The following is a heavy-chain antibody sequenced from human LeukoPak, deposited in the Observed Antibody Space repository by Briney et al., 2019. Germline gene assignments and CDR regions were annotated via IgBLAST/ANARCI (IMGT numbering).Heavy chain of an antibody. CDR3: ARDLVTVTKGFDI. Sequence: SETLSLTCTVSGGSISTYYWSWIRQPAGKGLEWIGRINTSGSTNYSPSLKSRVTMSVDTSKNQFSLKLSSVTAADTAVYYCARDLVTVTKGFDIWGQGTMVSVSS. CDR2: INTSGST. D-gene: IGHD4-17*01. J-gene: IGHJ3*02. CDR1: GGSISTYY. V-gene: IGHV4-4*07.